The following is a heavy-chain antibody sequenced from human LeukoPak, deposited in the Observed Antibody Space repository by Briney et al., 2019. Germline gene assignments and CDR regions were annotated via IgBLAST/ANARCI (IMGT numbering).Heavy chain of an antibody. D-gene: IGHD3-10*01. CDR1: GASISSNNW. CDR3: AITSLGGSGYYYYGMDV. CDR2: IYHSGST. V-gene: IGHV4-4*02. Sequence: PSGTLSRTCAVSGASISSNNWWSWVRQPPGKGLEWIGEIYHSGSTNYTPSLKSRVTISIDKSKDQFSLKLSSVTAADTAVYYCAITSLGGSGYYYYGMDVWGQGTTVTVSS. J-gene: IGHJ6*02.